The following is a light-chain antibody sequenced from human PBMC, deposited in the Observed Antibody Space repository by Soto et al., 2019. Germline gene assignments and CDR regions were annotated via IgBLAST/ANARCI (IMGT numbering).Light chain of an antibody. Sequence: QSVLTQPPSVSGAPGQRVTISCTGSSSNIGADYEVHWYQQLPGTVPKLLIYGNSNRPSGVPDRFSGSKSGTSASPAITGLQAEDEADYYCQSYDSSLSGSDVFGTGTKLTVL. CDR1: SSNIGADYE. CDR2: GNS. CDR3: QSYDSSLSGSDV. V-gene: IGLV1-40*01. J-gene: IGLJ1*01.